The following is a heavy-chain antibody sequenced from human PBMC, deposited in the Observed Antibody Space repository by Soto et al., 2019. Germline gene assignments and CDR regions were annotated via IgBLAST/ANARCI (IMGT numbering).Heavy chain of an antibody. CDR1: GYSFTSYW. Sequence: GESLKISCKGSGYSFTSYWIGWVRQMPGKGLEWMGIIYPGDSDTRYSPPFQGQVTISADKSISTAYLQWSSLKASDTAMYYCARQIAVAGTMNYYYGMDVWGQGTTVTVSS. D-gene: IGHD6-19*01. CDR2: IYPGDSDT. J-gene: IGHJ6*02. CDR3: ARQIAVAGTMNYYYGMDV. V-gene: IGHV5-51*01.